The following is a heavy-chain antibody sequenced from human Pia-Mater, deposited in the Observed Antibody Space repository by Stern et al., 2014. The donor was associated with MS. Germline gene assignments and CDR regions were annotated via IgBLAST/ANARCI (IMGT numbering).Heavy chain of an antibody. J-gene: IGHJ4*02. CDR2: ISTESSYI. D-gene: IGHD6-25*01. CDR1: GFPFDTYT. Sequence: EMQLVESGGRLVKPGESLTLSCAASGFPFDTYTMHWVRQSPVRGLEWISSISTESSYINYADSVKGRFTISRDNANNSLYLQMNSLRPEDTAVYYCARRAGGLIAAGSLGYWGQGILVTVSS. V-gene: IGHV3-21*01. CDR3: ARRAGGLIAAGSLGY.